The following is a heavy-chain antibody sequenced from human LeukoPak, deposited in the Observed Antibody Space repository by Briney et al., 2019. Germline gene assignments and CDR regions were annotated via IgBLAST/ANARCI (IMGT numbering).Heavy chain of an antibody. D-gene: IGHD3-9*01. J-gene: IGHJ4*02. CDR2: ISYDGSNK. V-gene: IGHV3-30-3*01. Sequence: PGGSLRLSCAASGFTFSSYAMHWVRQAPGKGLEWVAVISYDGSNKYYADSVKGRFTISRDNSKNTLYLQMNSLRAEDTAVYYCARDYDILTGYYSFDYWGQGTLVTVSS. CDR1: GFTFSSYA. CDR3: ARDYDILTGYYSFDY.